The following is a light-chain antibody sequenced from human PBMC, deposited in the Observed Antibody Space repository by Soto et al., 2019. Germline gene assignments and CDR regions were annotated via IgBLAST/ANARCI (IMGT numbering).Light chain of an antibody. CDR2: ASS. CDR3: QQSRGTSLT. CDR1: QSISDY. Sequence: DIQMTQSPSSLSASVGDRVTITCRASQSISDYLNWYQQKPGKAPNLLIYASSILQSGVPSRFRGSGSGTDFTLTITSLQPEDFATYYCQQSRGTSLTFGGGTKVEVK. V-gene: IGKV1-39*01. J-gene: IGKJ4*01.